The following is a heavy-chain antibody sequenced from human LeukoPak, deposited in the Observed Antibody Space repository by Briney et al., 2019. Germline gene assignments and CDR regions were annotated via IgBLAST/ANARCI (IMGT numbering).Heavy chain of an antibody. CDR2: ISYDGSNK. CDR1: GFTFSSYA. Sequence: GRSLRLSCAASGFTFSSYAMHWVRQAPGKGLEWVAVISYDGSNKYYADSVKGRFTISRDNSKSTLSLQMNSLRAEDTAVYYCAKSYCGGDCGWGPGTLVTVSS. V-gene: IGHV3-30*07. CDR3: AKSYCGGDCG. D-gene: IGHD2-21*02. J-gene: IGHJ4*02.